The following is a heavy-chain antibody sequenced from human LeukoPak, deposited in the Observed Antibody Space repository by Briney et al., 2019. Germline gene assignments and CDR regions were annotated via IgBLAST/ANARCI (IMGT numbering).Heavy chain of an antibody. CDR3: ARASPYGSGRDNWFDP. J-gene: IGHJ5*02. D-gene: IGHD3-10*01. Sequence: ASVKVSCKASGYTFTSYGISWVRQAPGQGLEWMGWISAYSGNTNYAQKLQGRVTMTTDTSTSTAYMELRSLRSDDTAVYYCARASPYGSGRDNWFDPWGQGTLVTVSS. CDR2: ISAYSGNT. CDR1: GYTFTSYG. V-gene: IGHV1-18*01.